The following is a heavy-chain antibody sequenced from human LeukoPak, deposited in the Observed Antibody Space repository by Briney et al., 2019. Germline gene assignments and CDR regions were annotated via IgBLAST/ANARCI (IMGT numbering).Heavy chain of an antibody. J-gene: IGHJ3*02. CDR1: GGSISSSNW. V-gene: IGHV4-4*02. Sequence: SGTLSLTCAVSGGSISSSNWWSWVRQPPGKGLEWIGYIYYSGSTYYNPSLKSRVTISVDTSKNQFSLKLSSVTAADTAVYYCATNAWIGAFVIWGQGTMVTVSS. CDR2: IYYSGST. D-gene: IGHD1-1*01. CDR3: ATNAWIGAFVI.